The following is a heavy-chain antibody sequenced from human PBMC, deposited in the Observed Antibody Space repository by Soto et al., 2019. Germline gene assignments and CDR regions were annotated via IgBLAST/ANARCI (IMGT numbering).Heavy chain of an antibody. CDR1: GFTFSSYS. CDR3: ARHYGSGSYYQAYGMDV. V-gene: IGHV3-48*02. Sequence: PGGSLRLSCAASGFTFSSYSMNWVRQAPGKGLEWVSYISSSSSTIYYADSVKGRFTISRDNAKNSLYLQMNSLRDEDTAVYYCARHYGSGSYYQAYGMDVWGQGTTVTVSS. CDR2: ISSSSSTI. J-gene: IGHJ6*02. D-gene: IGHD3-10*01.